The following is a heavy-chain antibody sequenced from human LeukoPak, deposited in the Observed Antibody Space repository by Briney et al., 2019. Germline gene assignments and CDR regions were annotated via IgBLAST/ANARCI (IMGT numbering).Heavy chain of an antibody. J-gene: IGHJ4*02. Sequence: PSETRSLTCTIADGSVSSGTYYWGWSRQSPGKGLEWIGSIHYSGSSYYNPSLKSRVTIFVDTSRDQVSMDLSSVTAADTALYYCVRHISANTGYFDSCGQGTLVTVSS. CDR1: DGSVSSGTYY. CDR2: IHYSGSS. CDR3: VRHISANTGYFDS. V-gene: IGHV4-39*01.